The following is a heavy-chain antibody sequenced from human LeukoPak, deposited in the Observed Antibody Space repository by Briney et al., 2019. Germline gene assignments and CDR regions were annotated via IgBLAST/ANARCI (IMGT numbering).Heavy chain of an antibody. Sequence: GGSLRLSCAASGFTFSSYAMSWVRQAPGKGLEWVSAISGSGGSTYYADSVKGRFTISRDNSKNTLYLQMNSLRAEDTAVYHCAKDREANAMVGGVNDYGGQGTLVTVSS. V-gene: IGHV3-23*01. D-gene: IGHD3-10*01. J-gene: IGHJ4*02. CDR1: GFTFSSYA. CDR3: AKDREANAMVGGVNDY. CDR2: ISGSGGST.